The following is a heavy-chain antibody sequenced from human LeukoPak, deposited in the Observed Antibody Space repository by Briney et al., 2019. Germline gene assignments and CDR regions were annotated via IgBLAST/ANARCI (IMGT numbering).Heavy chain of an antibody. CDR2: IDWDDNR. CDR3: ARLYSTGWYDY. V-gene: IGHV2-70*04. Sequence: SGPALVKPTQTLTLTCTFSGFSLSTSGMRVSWIRQPPGKALEWLARIDWDDNRFYSTSLKTRLTISKDTSKNQVVLTMTNMDPVDTATYYCARLYSTGWYDYWGQGTLVTVSS. D-gene: IGHD6-19*01. CDR1: GFSLSTSGMR. J-gene: IGHJ4*02.